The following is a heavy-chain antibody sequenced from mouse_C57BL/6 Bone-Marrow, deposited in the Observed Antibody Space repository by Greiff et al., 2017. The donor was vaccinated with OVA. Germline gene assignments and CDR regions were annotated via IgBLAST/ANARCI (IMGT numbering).Heavy chain of an antibody. J-gene: IGHJ2*01. Sequence: DVQLQESGGGLVQPGGSMKLSCAASGFTFSDAWMDWVRQSPEKGLEWVAEIRNKANNHATYYAESVKGRFTISRDDSKSSVYLQMNSLRAEDTGIYYCTSGDYYGSSLFDYWGQGTTLTVSS. CDR2: IRNKANNHAT. CDR1: GFTFSDAW. CDR3: TSGDYYGSSLFDY. D-gene: IGHD1-1*01. V-gene: IGHV6-6*01.